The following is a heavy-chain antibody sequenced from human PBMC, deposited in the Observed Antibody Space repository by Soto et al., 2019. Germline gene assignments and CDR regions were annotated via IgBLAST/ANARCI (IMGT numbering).Heavy chain of an antibody. Sequence: GASVKVSCKASGYTFTSYYMHWVRQAPGQGLEWMGIINPSGGSTSYAQKFQGRVTMTRDTSTSTVYMELSSLRSEDTAVYYCARGRLPRYCSSTSCYGEGPYNWFDPWGQGTLVTVSS. V-gene: IGHV1-46*03. CDR1: GYTFTSYY. CDR2: INPSGGST. J-gene: IGHJ5*02. CDR3: ARGRLPRYCSSTSCYGEGPYNWFDP. D-gene: IGHD2-2*01.